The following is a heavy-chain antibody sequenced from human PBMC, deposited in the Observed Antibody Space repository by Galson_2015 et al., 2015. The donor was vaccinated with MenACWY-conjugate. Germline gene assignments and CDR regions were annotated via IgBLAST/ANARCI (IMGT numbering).Heavy chain of an antibody. D-gene: IGHD5-24*01. Sequence: SLLLSFSSSFFPFPPSFLPFFLPSPGKGLVWVSRISPDGSVTNYADSVKGRFTLSRDNAKNTLYLQMNSLRGDDTAVYYCTRGNDGYGRFGPWGQGTLVTVSS. CDR1: FFPFPPSF. CDR3: TRGNDGYGRFGP. CDR2: ISPDGSVT. J-gene: IGHJ5*02. V-gene: IGHV3-74*01.